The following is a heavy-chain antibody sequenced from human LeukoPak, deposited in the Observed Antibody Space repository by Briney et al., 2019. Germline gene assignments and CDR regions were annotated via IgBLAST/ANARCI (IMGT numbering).Heavy chain of an antibody. CDR2: IYYSGST. Sequence: TSETLSLTCTAAGGSISSYYWSWIRQPPGRVLEWIGYIYYSGSTNYNPSLKSRVTISVDTSKNQFSLKLSSVTAADTAVYYCASLKENPLPSYWYFDLWGRGTLVTVSS. V-gene: IGHV4-59*12. CDR1: GGSISSYY. J-gene: IGHJ2*01. CDR3: ASLKENPLPSYWYFDL.